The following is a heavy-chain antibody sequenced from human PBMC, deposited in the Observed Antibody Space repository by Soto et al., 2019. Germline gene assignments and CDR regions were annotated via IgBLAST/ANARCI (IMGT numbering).Heavy chain of an antibody. CDR2: INPSGGST. Sequence: ASVKVSCTASGYTFTSYYVHWVRQAPGQGLEWMGIINPSGGSTSYAQKFQGRVTMTRDTSTSTVYMELSSLRSEDTAVYYCASVRVGDAFDIWGQGTMVTVSS. D-gene: IGHD3-10*01. CDR3: ASVRVGDAFDI. J-gene: IGHJ3*02. V-gene: IGHV1-46*03. CDR1: GYTFTSYY.